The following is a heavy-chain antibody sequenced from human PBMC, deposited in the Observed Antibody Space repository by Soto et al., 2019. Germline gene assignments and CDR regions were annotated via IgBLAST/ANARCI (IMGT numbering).Heavy chain of an antibody. CDR1: GFTFSSYS. D-gene: IGHD3-22*01. CDR3: ARDSRTLYYYDSSGYFYFDY. V-gene: IGHV3-21*01. CDR2: ISSSSSYI. Sequence: PGGSLRLSCAASGFTFSSYSMNWVRQAPGKGLEWVSSISSSSSYIYYADSVKGRFTISRDNAKNSLYLQMNSLRAEDTAVYYCARDSRTLYYYDSSGYFYFDYWGQGTLVTVSS. J-gene: IGHJ4*02.